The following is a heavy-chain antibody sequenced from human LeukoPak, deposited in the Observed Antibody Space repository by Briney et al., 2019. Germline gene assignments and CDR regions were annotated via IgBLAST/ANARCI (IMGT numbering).Heavy chain of an antibody. CDR3: AKSLGGNWHDAFDI. CDR2: ISGNGERT. J-gene: IGHJ3*02. V-gene: IGHV3-64*02. CDR1: GFTFSYYP. Sequence: TGGSLRLSCAASGFTFSYYPMHWVRQAPGKGPEYVAAISGNGERTYYADSVKGRFTISRDNSKNTLYLQMNSLRAEDTAVYYCAKSLGGNWHDAFDIWGQGTMVTVSS. D-gene: IGHD4-23*01.